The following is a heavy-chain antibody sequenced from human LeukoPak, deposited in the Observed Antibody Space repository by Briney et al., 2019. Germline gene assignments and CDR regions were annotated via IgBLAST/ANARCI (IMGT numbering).Heavy chain of an antibody. CDR2: IKQDGSEK. D-gene: IGHD3-10*01. CDR3: VRDLLGSGSTTAYLYH. V-gene: IGHV3-7*01. J-gene: IGHJ1*01. CDR1: GFTFSSYW. Sequence: PGGSLRLSCAASGFTFSSYWMSWVRQAPGKGLEWVANIKQDGSEKYYVDSVKGRFTISRDNAKNSLYLQMNSLRAEDMAVYFCVRDLLGSGSTTAYLYHWGQGTLVTVSS.